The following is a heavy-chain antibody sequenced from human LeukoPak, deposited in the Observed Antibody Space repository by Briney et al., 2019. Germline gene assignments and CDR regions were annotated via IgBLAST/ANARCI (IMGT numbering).Heavy chain of an antibody. D-gene: IGHD3-10*02. CDR2: IYYSGST. Sequence: SETLSLTCTVSGGSISSYYWSWIRQPPGKGLEWIAYIYYSGSTNYNPSLKSRVTISVDTSKNQFSLKLSSVTAADTAVYYCARDVRGVTGDLDYWGQGTLVTVSS. CDR1: GGSISSYY. V-gene: IGHV4-59*01. J-gene: IGHJ4*02. CDR3: ARDVRGVTGDLDY.